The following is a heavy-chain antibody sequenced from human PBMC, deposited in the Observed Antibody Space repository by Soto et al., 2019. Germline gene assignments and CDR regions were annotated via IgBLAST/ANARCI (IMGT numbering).Heavy chain of an antibody. CDR2: ISSSGSTI. Sequence: GGSLRLSCAASGFTFSSYEMNWVRQAPGKGLEWVSYISSSGSTIYYADSVKGRFTISRDNAKNSLYLQMNSLRAEDSAGYYCARDRGGSYYYFDYWGQGTLVTVSS. J-gene: IGHJ4*02. CDR3: ARDRGGSYYYFDY. V-gene: IGHV3-48*03. CDR1: GFTFSSYE. D-gene: IGHD1-26*01.